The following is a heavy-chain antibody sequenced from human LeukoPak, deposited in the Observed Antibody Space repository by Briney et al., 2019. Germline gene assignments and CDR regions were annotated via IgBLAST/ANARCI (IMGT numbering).Heavy chain of an antibody. CDR3: ARDRIHYYYGMDV. V-gene: IGHV3-7*01. CDR1: GFTFSRYW. J-gene: IGHJ6*02. CDR2: IKQDGSEK. D-gene: IGHD2-15*01. Sequence: GGSLRLSCAASGFTFSRYWMSWARKARGKGLEWVANIKQDGSEKYYVDSVKGRFTISRDNAKNSLYLQMNSLRAEDTAVYYCARDRIHYYYGMDVWGQGTTVTVSS.